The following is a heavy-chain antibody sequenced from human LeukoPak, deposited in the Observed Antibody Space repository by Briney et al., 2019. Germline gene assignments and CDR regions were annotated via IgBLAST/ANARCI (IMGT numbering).Heavy chain of an antibody. CDR3: ARREPHGDYGGKIRYYYYMDV. D-gene: IGHD4-23*01. J-gene: IGHJ6*03. Sequence: PSETLSLTCTVSGGSISSYYWSWIRRPAGKGLEWIGRIYTSGSTNYNPSLKSRVTISVDTSKNQFSLKLSSVTAADTAKYYCARREPHGDYGGKIRYYYYMDVWGKGTTITISS. CDR2: IYTSGST. V-gene: IGHV4-4*07. CDR1: GGSISSYY.